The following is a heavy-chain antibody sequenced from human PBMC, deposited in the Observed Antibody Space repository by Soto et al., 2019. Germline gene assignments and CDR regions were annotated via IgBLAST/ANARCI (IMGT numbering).Heavy chain of an antibody. CDR1: GDSISSYN. Sequence: QVQLQESGPGLVKPSETLSLTCTVSGDSISSYNLAWIRQPPGKGLEWIGYVRSGGGTSYNPSLKSRVAISADTSMKQFSLRLSSVTAADTAVYYCVRQGIGVLQGLVDVWGQGTTVTVSS. D-gene: IGHD3-10*01. CDR3: VRQGIGVLQGLVDV. J-gene: IGHJ6*02. CDR2: VRSGGGT. V-gene: IGHV4-59*08.